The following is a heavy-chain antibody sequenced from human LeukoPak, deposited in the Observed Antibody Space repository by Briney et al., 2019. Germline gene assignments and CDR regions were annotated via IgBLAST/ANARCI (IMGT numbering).Heavy chain of an antibody. CDR1: GFTFSSYW. CDR3: AKYDNSGRAGGY. CDR2: IWYDGGNK. J-gene: IGHJ4*02. V-gene: IGHV3-33*08. D-gene: IGHD3-22*01. Sequence: GGSLRLSCAASGFTFSSYWMHWVRQAPGKGLEWVAVIWYDGGNKYYADSVKGRFTISRDNSRNTLYLQMNSLRVEDAAMYYCAKYDNSGRAGGYWGQGTLVTVSS.